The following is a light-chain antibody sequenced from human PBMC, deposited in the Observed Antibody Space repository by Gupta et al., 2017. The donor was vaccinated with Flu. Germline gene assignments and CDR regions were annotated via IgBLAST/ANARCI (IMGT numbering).Light chain of an antibody. CDR1: QSISTY. CDR2: AAS. J-gene: IGKJ3*01. Sequence: DIQMTQSPSSLSASVGDRVTITCRASQSISTYLNWYQQKPGKAPKLLIYAASSTQSGVPSRFSGSGSGTDFILTISSLQPEDFATYYCQQSYNTPFTFGPGTKVDIK. V-gene: IGKV1-39*01. CDR3: QQSYNTPFT.